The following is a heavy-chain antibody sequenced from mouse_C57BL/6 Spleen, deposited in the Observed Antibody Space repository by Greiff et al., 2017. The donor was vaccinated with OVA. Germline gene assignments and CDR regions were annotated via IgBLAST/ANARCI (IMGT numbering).Heavy chain of an antibody. CDR1: GFSLTSYA. J-gene: IGHJ4*01. D-gene: IGHD2-4*01. CDR3: ARNRDYDEDAMDY. Sequence: VQLQQSGPGLVAPSQSLSITCTVSGFSLTSYAISWVRQPPGKGLEWLGVIWTGGGTNYNSALKSRLSISKDNSKSQVFLKMNSLQTDDTARYYCARNRDYDEDAMDYWGQGTSVTVSS. CDR2: IWTGGGT. V-gene: IGHV2-9-1*01.